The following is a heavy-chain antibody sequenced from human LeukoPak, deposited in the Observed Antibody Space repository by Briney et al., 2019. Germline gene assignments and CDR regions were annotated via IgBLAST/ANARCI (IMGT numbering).Heavy chain of an antibody. CDR2: IYTSGST. CDR1: GGSISSYY. Sequence: PSETLSLTCTVSGGSISSYYWSWIRQPPGKGLEWIGYIYTSGSTNYNPSLKSRVTISVDTSKNQFSLKLSSVTAADTAVYYCARLGLGQYSGDSPPYYYYYYMDVWGKGTTVTVSS. V-gene: IGHV4-4*09. CDR3: ARLGLGQYSGDSPPYYYYYYMDV. J-gene: IGHJ6*03. D-gene: IGHD6-25*01.